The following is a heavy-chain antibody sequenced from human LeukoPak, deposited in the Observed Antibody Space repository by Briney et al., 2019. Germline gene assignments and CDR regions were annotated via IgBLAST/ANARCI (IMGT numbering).Heavy chain of an antibody. CDR3: ARGGVLRYFDWLLTIDYYGMDV. V-gene: IGHV1-8*01. J-gene: IGHJ6*02. Sequence: ASVKVSCKASGYTFTSYDIHWVRQATGQGLEWMGWMNPNSGNTGYAQKFQGRVTMTRNTSISTAYMELSSLRSEDTAVYYCARGGVLRYFDWLLTIDYYGMDVWGQGTTVTVSS. CDR1: GYTFTSYD. D-gene: IGHD3-9*01. CDR2: MNPNSGNT.